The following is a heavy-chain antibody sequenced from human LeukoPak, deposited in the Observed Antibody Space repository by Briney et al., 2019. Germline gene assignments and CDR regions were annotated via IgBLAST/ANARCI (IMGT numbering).Heavy chain of an antibody. Sequence: ASVKVSCKASGYTFTSYDFNWVRQATGQRPEWMGWMSPNSGDTGYAQKFQDRVTMTRNTSTSTAYMGLSSLRSDDTAVYYCARGPPNWGYDYWGPGTLVTVSS. J-gene: IGHJ4*02. CDR1: GYTFTSYD. CDR2: MSPNSGDT. CDR3: ARGPPNWGYDY. D-gene: IGHD7-27*01. V-gene: IGHV1-8*01.